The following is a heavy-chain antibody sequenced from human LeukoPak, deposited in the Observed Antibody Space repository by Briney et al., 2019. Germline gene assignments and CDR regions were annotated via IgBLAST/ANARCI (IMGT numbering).Heavy chain of an antibody. CDR2: IKSDGSGI. CDR3: AGGNSMDV. V-gene: IGHV3-7*03. CDR1: GFPFSNSW. J-gene: IGHJ6*04. D-gene: IGHD1/OR15-1a*01. Sequence: PGGSLRLSCAVSGFPFSNSWMYWVRQAPGKGLEGVANIKSDGSGISYVGSVKGRFIISRDNARNALYLQMNSLRVEDTAVYFCAGGNSMDVWGKGTAVTVSS.